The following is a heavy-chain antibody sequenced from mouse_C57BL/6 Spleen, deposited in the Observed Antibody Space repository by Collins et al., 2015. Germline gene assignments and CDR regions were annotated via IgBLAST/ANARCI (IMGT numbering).Heavy chain of an antibody. Sequence: DVQLQESGPGLVKPSQSLSLTCSVTGYSITSAYYWNWIRQFPGNKLEWMGYISYDDSNNCNPSLKNRISITRDTSKNQFFLKLNSVTTADTATYYCARGMITTAMDYWGQGTSVTVSS. D-gene: IGHD2-4*01. V-gene: IGHV3-6*02. CDR1: GYSITSAYY. CDR3: ARGMITTAMDY. J-gene: IGHJ4*01. CDR2: ISYDDSN.